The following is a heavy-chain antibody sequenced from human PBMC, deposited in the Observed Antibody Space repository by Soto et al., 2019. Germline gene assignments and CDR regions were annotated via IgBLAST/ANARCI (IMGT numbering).Heavy chain of an antibody. Sequence: EVQLLESGGGLVQPGESLRLSCAASGFTFSSYAMSWVRQAPGKGLEWVSVISGSADSTYYADSVKGRFTISRDNSKNTLYLQRNSLRAEDTAVYYCAKRSSSSTFDYWGQGTLVTVSS. CDR1: GFTFSSYA. J-gene: IGHJ4*02. CDR3: AKRSSSSTFDY. D-gene: IGHD6-6*01. CDR2: ISGSADST. V-gene: IGHV3-23*01.